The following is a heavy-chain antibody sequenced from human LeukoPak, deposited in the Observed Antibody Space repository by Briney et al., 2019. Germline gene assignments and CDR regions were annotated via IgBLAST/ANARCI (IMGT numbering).Heavy chain of an antibody. D-gene: IGHD6-13*01. Sequence: SQTLSLTCAVSGDSVSSNSAAWNWIRQAPSRGLEWLGRTYYRSKWYNDYAVSVKSRITINPDTSKNQFSLQLNSVTPEDTAVYYCARAPRIGSFAAFDIWGQGTMVTVSS. V-gene: IGHV6-1*01. CDR3: ARAPRIGSFAAFDI. CDR1: GDSVSSNSAA. CDR2: TYYRSKWYN. J-gene: IGHJ3*02.